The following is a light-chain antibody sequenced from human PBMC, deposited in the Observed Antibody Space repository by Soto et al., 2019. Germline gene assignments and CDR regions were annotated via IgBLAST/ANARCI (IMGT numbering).Light chain of an antibody. J-gene: IGKJ4*01. CDR3: MQALQPLLT. V-gene: IGKV2-28*01. Sequence: DIVMTQSPLSLPVTPGEPASISCRSSQSLLHSNGYNYLDWYLQKPGQSPQLLIYLGSNRASGARDRFSGSGSCTDFTLKFSRVEAEDVGIYYCMQALQPLLTVGGGTNVEIK. CDR1: QSLLHSNGYNY. CDR2: LGS.